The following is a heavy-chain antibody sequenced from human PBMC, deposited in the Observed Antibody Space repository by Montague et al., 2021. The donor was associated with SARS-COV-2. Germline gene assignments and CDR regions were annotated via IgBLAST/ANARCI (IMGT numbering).Heavy chain of an antibody. Sequence: SETLSLTCSVSGGTLSSTSFYWGWVRQPPGRGLERIGTMHYSERPXYNPSLQSRVTISADRSKNRFSLNLGSVTASDTAVYYCARHGPYYEISTGYFRPYYFDHWGQGSLVTVAS. CDR2: MHYSERP. D-gene: IGHD3-9*01. V-gene: IGHV4-39*01. J-gene: IGHJ4*02. CDR1: GGTLSSTSFY. CDR3: ARHGPYYEISTGYFRPYYFDH.